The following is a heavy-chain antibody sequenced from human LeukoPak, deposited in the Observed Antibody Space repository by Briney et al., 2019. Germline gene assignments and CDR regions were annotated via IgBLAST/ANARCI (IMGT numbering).Heavy chain of an antibody. Sequence: PGGSLRLSCAASGFTFSSYSMDWVRQAPGKGLEWVAVISYDGSNKYYADSVKGRFTISRDNSKNTLYLQMNGLRAEDTAVYYCARGYYDSSGYYFDYWGQGTLVTVSS. J-gene: IGHJ4*02. V-gene: IGHV3-30*03. D-gene: IGHD3-22*01. CDR1: GFTFSSYS. CDR3: ARGYYDSSGYYFDY. CDR2: ISYDGSNK.